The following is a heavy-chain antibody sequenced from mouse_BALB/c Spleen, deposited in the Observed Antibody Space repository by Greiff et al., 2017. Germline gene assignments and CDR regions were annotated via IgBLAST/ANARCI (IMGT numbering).Heavy chain of an antibody. J-gene: IGHJ2*01. Sequence: VQLQQSGAELVKPGASVKLSCTASGFNIKDTYMHWVKQRPEQGLEWIGRIDPANGNTKYDPKFQGKATITADTSSNTAYLQLSSLTSEDTAVYYCARSYYGSSYAMDYWGRGTTLTVSS. CDR2: IDPANGNT. CDR3: ARSYYGSSYAMDY. D-gene: IGHD1-1*01. CDR1: GFNIKDTY. V-gene: IGHV14-3*02.